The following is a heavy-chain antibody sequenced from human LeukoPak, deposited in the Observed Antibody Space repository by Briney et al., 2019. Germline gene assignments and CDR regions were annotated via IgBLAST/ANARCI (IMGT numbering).Heavy chain of an antibody. D-gene: IGHD1-26*01. CDR2: IYPGDSDT. Sequence: GESLKISCKGSGYSFTSYWIGWVRQMPGKGLEWMGIIYPGDSDTRYSPSFQGQVTISADKSISTAYLQWSSLKASDTAMYYCARHAHPSSGSYSPYGMDVWGQGTTVTVSS. CDR3: ARHAHPSSGSYSPYGMDV. J-gene: IGHJ6*02. CDR1: GYSFTSYW. V-gene: IGHV5-51*01.